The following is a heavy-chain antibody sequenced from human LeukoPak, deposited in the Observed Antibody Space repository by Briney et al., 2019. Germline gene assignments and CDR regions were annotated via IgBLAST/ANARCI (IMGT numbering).Heavy chain of an antibody. CDR3: ARERDYYYGMDV. CDR1: GFTFSDHY. CDR2: TRNKAKSYTT. V-gene: IGHV3-72*01. J-gene: IGHJ6*02. Sequence: GGSLRLSCVASGFTFSDHYMDWVRQAPGKGLEWVGRTRNKAKSYTTEYAASVKGRFTIPRDDSKNSLYLQMNSLKTEDTAVYYCARERDYYYGMDVWGQGTTVTVSS.